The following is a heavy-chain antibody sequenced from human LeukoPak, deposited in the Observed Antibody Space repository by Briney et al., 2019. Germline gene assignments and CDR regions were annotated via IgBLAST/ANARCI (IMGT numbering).Heavy chain of an antibody. D-gene: IGHD3-10*01. Sequence: SETLSLTCTVSGGSISNNNWWSWVRQPPGKGLEWIGEIYPSGRTNYNPSLKSRVTISVDTSKNQFSLKLSSVTAADTAVYYCARDNPYGSGTDYWGQGTLVTVSS. V-gene: IGHV4-4*02. CDR3: ARDNPYGSGTDY. J-gene: IGHJ4*02. CDR2: IYPSGRT. CDR1: GGSISNNNW.